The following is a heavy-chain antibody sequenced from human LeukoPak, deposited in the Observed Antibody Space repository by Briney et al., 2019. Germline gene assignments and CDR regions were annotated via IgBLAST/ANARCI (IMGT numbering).Heavy chain of an antibody. CDR1: GITLRNYG. J-gene: IGHJ4*02. V-gene: IGHV3-23*01. CDR3: AKRGVVIRVILVGFHKEAYYFDS. D-gene: IGHD3-22*01. Sequence: GGSLRLSCAVSGITLRNYGMSWVRQAPGKGLEWVAGISDSGGSTNYADSVKGRFTISRDNPKNTLYLQMNSLRAEDPAVYFCAKRGVVIRVILVGFHKEAYYFDSWGQGALVTVSS. CDR2: ISDSGGST.